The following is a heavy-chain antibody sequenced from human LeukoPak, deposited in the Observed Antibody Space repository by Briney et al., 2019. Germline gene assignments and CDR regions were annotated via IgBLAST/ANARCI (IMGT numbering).Heavy chain of an antibody. CDR1: GFTFDDYG. Sequence: AGGSLRLSCAASGFTFDDYGMSWVRQAPGKGLEWVSGINWNGGSTGYADSVKGRFTISRDNAKNSLYLQMNSMRAEDTALYYCARVGITILEFGDYYLDVWGKGTTVTVSS. D-gene: IGHD3-3*01. CDR2: INWNGGST. V-gene: IGHV3-20*04. J-gene: IGHJ6*03. CDR3: ARVGITILEFGDYYLDV.